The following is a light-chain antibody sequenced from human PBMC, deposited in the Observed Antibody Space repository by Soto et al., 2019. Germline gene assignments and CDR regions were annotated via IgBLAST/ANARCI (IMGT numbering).Light chain of an antibody. Sequence: QPVLTQSPSASASLGASVKLICTLSSGHSNYAIAWHQQQPEKGPRYLMKLNRDGSHSKGDGIPNRFSGSSSGAERYLTISSLQSEDEADYYCQTWGTGIVIFGGGTKLTVL. J-gene: IGLJ2*01. CDR2: LNRDGSH. CDR3: QTWGTGIVI. V-gene: IGLV4-69*01. CDR1: SGHSNYA.